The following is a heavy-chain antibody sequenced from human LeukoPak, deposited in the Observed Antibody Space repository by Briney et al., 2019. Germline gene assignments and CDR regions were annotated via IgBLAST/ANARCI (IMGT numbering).Heavy chain of an antibody. Sequence: PSETLSLTCTVSGGSISSTNYYWGWIRQPPGKGLEWIGSIYYSGSTYYNPSLKSRVTISVDTSKNQFSLKLSSVTAADTAVYYCARAGGGGSYPEWGQGTLVTVSS. J-gene: IGHJ4*02. D-gene: IGHD1-26*01. CDR1: GGSISSTNYY. V-gene: IGHV4-39*01. CDR2: IYYSGST. CDR3: ARAGGGGSYPE.